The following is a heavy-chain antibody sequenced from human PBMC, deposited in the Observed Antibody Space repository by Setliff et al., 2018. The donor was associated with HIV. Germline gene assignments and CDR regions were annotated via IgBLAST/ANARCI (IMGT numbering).Heavy chain of an antibody. Sequence: SETLSLTCTVSGGSISSGGYYWSWIRQHPEKGLEWIGYIYYSGSTYYNPSLKSRVTISVDTSKNQFSLKLSSVTAADTAVYYCARGRDGYNFYYYYYNDVWGKGTTVTVSS. CDR3: ARGRDGYNFYYYYYNDV. V-gene: IGHV4-31*03. CDR2: IYYSGST. D-gene: IGHD5-12*01. CDR1: GGSISSGGYY. J-gene: IGHJ6*03.